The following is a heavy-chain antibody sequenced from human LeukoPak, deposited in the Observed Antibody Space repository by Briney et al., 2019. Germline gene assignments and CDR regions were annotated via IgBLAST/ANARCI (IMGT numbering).Heavy chain of an antibody. J-gene: IGHJ4*02. D-gene: IGHD6-19*01. Sequence: PGGSLRLSCAASGFTFSSYGMSWVRQAPGKGLEWVANIKQDGSQKNYVDSVKGRFTISRDNAKNSLYLQMNSLRAEDTAVYYCARETPDSSGWDWGQGTLVTVSS. CDR1: GFTFSSYG. CDR3: ARETPDSSGWD. V-gene: IGHV3-7*01. CDR2: IKQDGSQK.